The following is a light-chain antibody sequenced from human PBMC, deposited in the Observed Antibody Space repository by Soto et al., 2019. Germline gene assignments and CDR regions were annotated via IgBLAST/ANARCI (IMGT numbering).Light chain of an antibody. J-gene: IGKJ4*01. CDR1: QSVSSSY. Sequence: EIVLTQSPGTLSLSPGERATLSCRASQSVSSSYLAWYQQKPGQAPRLLIYGASSMATGIPDRLSGSGSGTDFTLTISRLEPEDFAVYYCHQYDSSPLTFGGGTKVEIK. V-gene: IGKV3-20*01. CDR3: HQYDSSPLT. CDR2: GAS.